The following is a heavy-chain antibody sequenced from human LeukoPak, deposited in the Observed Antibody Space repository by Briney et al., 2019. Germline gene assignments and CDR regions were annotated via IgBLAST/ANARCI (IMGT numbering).Heavy chain of an antibody. CDR3: ATYRQVLLPFES. V-gene: IGHV3-23*01. CDR1: GGSFSGYY. Sequence: ETLSLTCAVYGGSFSGYYWNWIRQPPGKGLEWVSSIFPSGGEIHYADSVRGRFTISRDSSKSILSLQMNSLRAEDTAIYYCATYRQVLLPFESWGQGTLVTVSS. J-gene: IGHJ4*02. CDR2: IFPSGGEI. D-gene: IGHD5-18*01.